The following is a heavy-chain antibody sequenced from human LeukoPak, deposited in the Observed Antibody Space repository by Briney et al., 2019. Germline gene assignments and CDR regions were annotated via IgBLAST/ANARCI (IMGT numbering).Heavy chain of an antibody. J-gene: IGHJ4*02. Sequence: ASVKVSCKASGYTFTSYGISWVLEAPGQGLEWMGWISAYNGNTNYAQKLQGRVTMTTDTSTSTAYMELRSLRSDDTAVYYCARDLRAELSHLSESDYWGQGTLVTVSS. CDR2: ISAYNGNT. CDR1: GYTFTSYG. V-gene: IGHV1-18*01. CDR3: ARDLRAELSHLSESDY. D-gene: IGHD2/OR15-2a*01.